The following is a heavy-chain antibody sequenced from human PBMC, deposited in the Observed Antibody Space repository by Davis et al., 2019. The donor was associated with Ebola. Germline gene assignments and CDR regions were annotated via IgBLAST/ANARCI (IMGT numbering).Heavy chain of an antibody. V-gene: IGHV3-7*03. CDR3: ARDRQWLASSHFDY. CDR1: GFTFSSYE. D-gene: IGHD6-19*01. Sequence: GGSLRLSCAASGFTFSSYEMNWVRQAPGKGLEWVANIKQDGSEKYYVDSVKGRFTISRDNAKNSLYLQMNSLRAEDTAVYYCARDRQWLASSHFDYWGQGTLVTVSS. CDR2: IKQDGSEK. J-gene: IGHJ4*02.